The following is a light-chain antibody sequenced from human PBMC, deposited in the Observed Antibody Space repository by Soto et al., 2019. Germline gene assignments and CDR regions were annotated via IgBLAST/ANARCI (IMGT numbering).Light chain of an antibody. J-gene: IGKJ1*01. Sequence: DIVMTQSPATLSVSPGETATLSCRASQNVSSDLAWYQQKPGQSPRLLIYSVSTRATGIPARFSGSGFGTEFSLIISSLQSEDFALYFCLQYDNWPRTFGQGTKVDIK. V-gene: IGKV3-15*01. CDR1: QNVSSD. CDR2: SVS. CDR3: LQYDNWPRT.